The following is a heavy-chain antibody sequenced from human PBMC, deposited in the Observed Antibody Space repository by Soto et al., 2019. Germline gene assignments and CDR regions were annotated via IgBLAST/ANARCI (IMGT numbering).Heavy chain of an antibody. D-gene: IGHD2-2*01. V-gene: IGHV3-30*18. J-gene: IGHJ6*02. Sequence: QVQLVESGGGVAQPGRSLRLSCAASGFTFSSYGMHWVRQAPGKGLEWVAVISYDGSNKYYADSVKGRFTISRDNSKNTLYLQMNSLRAEDTAVYYCAKRGGVVVPNWGGDYYYGMDVWGQGTTVTVSS. CDR1: GFTFSSYG. CDR2: ISYDGSNK. CDR3: AKRGGVVVPNWGGDYYYGMDV.